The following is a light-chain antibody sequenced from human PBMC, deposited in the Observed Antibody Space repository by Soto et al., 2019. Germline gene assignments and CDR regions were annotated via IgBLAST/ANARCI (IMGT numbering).Light chain of an antibody. CDR1: QSVSDN. CDR2: GAS. CDR3: QQYGSSPLT. J-gene: IGKJ4*01. Sequence: EIVMTQSPVTLSVSPGERATLSCRASQSVSDNLAWYQQKPGQAPRLLIYGASIRATGIPNRFSGSGSGTDFTLTISRLEPEDSAVYYCQQYGSSPLTFGGGTKVDIK. V-gene: IGKV3-20*01.